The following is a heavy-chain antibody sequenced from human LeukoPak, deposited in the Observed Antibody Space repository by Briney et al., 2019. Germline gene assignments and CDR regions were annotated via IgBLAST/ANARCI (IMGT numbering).Heavy chain of an antibody. J-gene: IGHJ4*02. Sequence: TAGSLRLSCAASGFRFSGYVMSWVRQAPGKGLEYVSSIDFSDDGASYYADSVKGRFTISRDNSKNTLFLQMNSLRVEDTAFYYCARVDSGNYDYWGQGTLLTVSS. CDR2: IDFSDDGAS. D-gene: IGHD1-26*01. V-gene: IGHV3-23*01. CDR1: GFRFSGYV. CDR3: ARVDSGNYDY.